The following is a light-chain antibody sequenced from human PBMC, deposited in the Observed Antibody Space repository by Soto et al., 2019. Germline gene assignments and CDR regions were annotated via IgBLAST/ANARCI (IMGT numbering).Light chain of an antibody. CDR2: EVS. J-gene: IGLJ1*01. V-gene: IGLV2-8*01. Sequence: QSVLTQPPSASGSPGQSVTISCTGTSSDVGGYNYVSWYQQHPGKAPKLMIYEVSKRPSGVPDRFSGSKSGNTASLTVSGLQAEDEADYYCSSSAGSNIYVFGTGTKVTVL. CDR1: SSDVGGYNY. CDR3: SSSAGSNIYV.